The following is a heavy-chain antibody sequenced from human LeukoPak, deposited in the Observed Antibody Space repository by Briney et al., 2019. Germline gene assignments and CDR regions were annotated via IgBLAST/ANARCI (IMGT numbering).Heavy chain of an antibody. CDR3: ARDPYYYDTSGYYYAPYFDY. Sequence: PSETLSLTCAVSGYSISSGYYWGWIRQPPGEGLEWIGTIYHSGSTYYNPSLKSRVTISVDTSKNQFSLKLSSVTAADTAVYYCARDPYYYDTSGYYYAPYFDYWGQGTLATVSS. V-gene: IGHV4-38-2*02. CDR2: IYHSGST. D-gene: IGHD3-22*01. J-gene: IGHJ4*02. CDR1: GYSISSGYY.